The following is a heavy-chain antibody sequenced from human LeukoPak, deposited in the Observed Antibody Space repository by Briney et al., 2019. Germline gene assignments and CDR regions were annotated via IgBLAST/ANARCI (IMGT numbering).Heavy chain of an antibody. Sequence: SGGSLRLSCAASGFTFSSYSMNWVRQAPGKGLEWVSSISSSSYIYYADSVKGRFTISRDNAKNSLYLQMNSLRAEDTAVYYCARDGRGNYYGSGSRGRYWGQGTLVTVSS. J-gene: IGHJ4*02. D-gene: IGHD3-10*01. V-gene: IGHV3-21*01. CDR1: GFTFSSYS. CDR2: ISSSSYI. CDR3: ARDGRGNYYGSGSRGRY.